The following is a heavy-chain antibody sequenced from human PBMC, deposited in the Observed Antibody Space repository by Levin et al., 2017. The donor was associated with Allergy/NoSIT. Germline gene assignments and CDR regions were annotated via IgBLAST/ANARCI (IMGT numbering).Heavy chain of an antibody. J-gene: IGHJ3*01. CDR1: GFTFSSYG. CDR2: ISYDGSNQ. D-gene: IGHD2-15*01. Sequence: TGGSLRLSCAASGFTFSSYGMHWVRQAPGKGLEWVALISYDGSNQYYADSVKGRFTISRDNSKNTLYLQMNSLRTEDTAVYYCAKDRYCSGGSCYYDAFDVWGQGTMVTVSS. CDR3: AKDRYCSGGSCYYDAFDV. V-gene: IGHV3-30*18.